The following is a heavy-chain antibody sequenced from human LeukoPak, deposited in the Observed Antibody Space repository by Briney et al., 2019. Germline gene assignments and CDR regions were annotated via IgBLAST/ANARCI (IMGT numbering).Heavy chain of an antibody. CDR1: GGSISSSSYY. Sequence: ETLSLTCTVSGGSISSSSYYWGWIRQPPGKGLEWVSAISGSGGSTYYADSVKGRFTISRDNSKNTLYLQMNSLRAEDTAVYYCAQLSWFDPWGQGTLVTVSS. J-gene: IGHJ5*02. CDR2: ISGSGGST. CDR3: AQLSWFDP. V-gene: IGHV3-23*01. D-gene: IGHD2/OR15-2a*01.